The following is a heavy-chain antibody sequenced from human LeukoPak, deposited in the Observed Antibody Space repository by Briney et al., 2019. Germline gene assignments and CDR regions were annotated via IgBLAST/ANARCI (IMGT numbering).Heavy chain of an antibody. D-gene: IGHD3-16*01. CDR1: GFTTSGGW. V-gene: IGHV3-74*01. J-gene: IGHJ3*02. Sequence: PGGAPRPSLAGSGFTTSGGWEQWVRQTPREGLVWGSPSKNDGSSTSYADSVKGRFTISRDNAKNTLYLQMNSLRAEDTAVYYCARELPRIGGQTDASDIWGQGTMVTVS. CDR3: ARELPRIGGQTDASDI. CDR2: SKNDGSST.